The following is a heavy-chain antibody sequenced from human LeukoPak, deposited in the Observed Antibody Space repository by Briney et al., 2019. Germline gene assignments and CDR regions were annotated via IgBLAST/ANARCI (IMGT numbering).Heavy chain of an antibody. CDR3: ASGALGRYSEYFQH. CDR1: GFTFSSYS. D-gene: IGHD2-21*01. CDR2: ISSSSSYI. J-gene: IGHJ1*01. Sequence: PGGSLRLSCAASGFTFSSYSMNWVRQAPGKGLEWVSSISSSSSYIYYADPVKGRFTISRDNAKNSLYLQMNSLRAEDTAVYYCASGALGRYSEYFQHWGQGTLVTVSS. V-gene: IGHV3-21*01.